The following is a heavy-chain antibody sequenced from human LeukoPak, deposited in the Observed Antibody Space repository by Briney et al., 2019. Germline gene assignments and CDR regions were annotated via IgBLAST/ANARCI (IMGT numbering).Heavy chain of an antibody. D-gene: IGHD6-13*01. CDR3: ARGSFVKYSSSWYRN. CDR2: INPSGGST. V-gene: IGHV1-46*01. J-gene: IGHJ4*02. Sequence: ASVKVSCKASGYTFTSYYMHWVRQAPGQGLEWMGIINPSGGSTSYAQKAQGRVTMTRDTYTSTVYMELSSLRSEDTAVYYCARGSFVKYSSSWYRNWGQGTLVTVSS. CDR1: GYTFTSYY.